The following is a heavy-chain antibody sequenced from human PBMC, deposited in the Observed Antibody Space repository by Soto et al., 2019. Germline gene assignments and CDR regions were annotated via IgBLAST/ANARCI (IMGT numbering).Heavy chain of an antibody. CDR2: IYYSGST. V-gene: IGHV4-31*03. CDR1: GGSISSGGYY. D-gene: IGHD4-4*01. CDR3: ARGPPHTVTGNWFDP. J-gene: IGHJ5*02. Sequence: QVQLQESGPGLVKPSQPLSLTCTVSGGSISSGGYYWSWIRQHPGKGLEWIGYIYYSGSTYYNPSLKSRVTISVDTSKNQFSLKLSSVTAADTAVYYCARGPPHTVTGNWFDPWGQGTLVTVSS.